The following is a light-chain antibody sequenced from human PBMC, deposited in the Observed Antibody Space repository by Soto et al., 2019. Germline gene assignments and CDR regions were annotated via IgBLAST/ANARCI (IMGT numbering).Light chain of an antibody. CDR1: QTISSW. CDR2: DAS. V-gene: IGKV1-5*01. Sequence: DIQMTQSPSTLSASVGDRATITCRASQTISSWLAWYQQKPGKAPKLLIYDASSLEGGVPSRFSGSGSATEFTLTISSLQPDDSATYYCQHYNTYSGTFGQGTKV. CDR3: QHYNTYSGT. J-gene: IGKJ1*01.